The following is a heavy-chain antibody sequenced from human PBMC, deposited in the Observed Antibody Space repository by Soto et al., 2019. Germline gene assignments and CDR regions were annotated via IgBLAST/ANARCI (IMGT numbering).Heavy chain of an antibody. Sequence: EVQLVESGGGLVKPGGSLRLSCAASGFTFSSYSMNWVRQAPGKGLEWVSSISSSSSYIYYADSVKGRFTISRDNAKNSLYLQMNSLRAEDTAVYYCARDGVGAALFDYGGQGTLVTVSS. D-gene: IGHD1-26*01. V-gene: IGHV3-21*01. CDR1: GFTFSSYS. CDR2: ISSSSSYI. J-gene: IGHJ4*02. CDR3: ARDGVGAALFDY.